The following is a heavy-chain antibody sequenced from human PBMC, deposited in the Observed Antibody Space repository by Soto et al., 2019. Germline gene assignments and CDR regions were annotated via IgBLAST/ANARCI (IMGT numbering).Heavy chain of an antibody. CDR2: ISGYNYNT. J-gene: IGHJ4*02. Sequence: QVHLVQSGGEVKQPGASVKISCKASGYTFTNYLVTWVRQAPGQGLEWMGWISGYNYNTESAQKFQDRVSMTIDTSTSTAYLELWSLRTDDTATYFCAREPNPTDYGDDSVHFDYWGQGTLVTVSS. D-gene: IGHD4-17*01. V-gene: IGHV1-18*01. CDR3: AREPNPTDYGDDSVHFDY. CDR1: GYTFTNYL.